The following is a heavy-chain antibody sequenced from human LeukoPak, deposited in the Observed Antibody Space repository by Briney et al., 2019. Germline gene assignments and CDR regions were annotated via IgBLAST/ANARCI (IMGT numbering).Heavy chain of an antibody. CDR1: GYTFTSYA. D-gene: IGHD3-22*01. J-gene: IGHJ3*02. Sequence: ASVKVSCKASGYTFTSYAISWVRQAPGQGLEWMGRIIPILGIANYAQKFQGRVTITADKSTSTAYMELSSLRSEDTAVYYCARGEFESSGHRSEAFDIWGQGTVVTASS. CDR3: ARGEFESSGHRSEAFDI. CDR2: IIPILGIA. V-gene: IGHV1-69*04.